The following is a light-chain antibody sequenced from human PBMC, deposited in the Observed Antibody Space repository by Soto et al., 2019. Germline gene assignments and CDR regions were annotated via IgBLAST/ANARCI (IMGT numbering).Light chain of an antibody. CDR1: QSVSSY. CDR3: QQRSNWLIT. J-gene: IGKJ5*01. Sequence: EIVLTQSPATLSLPPGERATLSCRASQSVSSYLAWYQQKPGKAPRLLIYDASNRATGIPARFSGSGSGTDFTLTISSLEPEDFAVYYCQQRSNWLITFGQGTRLEIK. V-gene: IGKV3-11*01. CDR2: DAS.